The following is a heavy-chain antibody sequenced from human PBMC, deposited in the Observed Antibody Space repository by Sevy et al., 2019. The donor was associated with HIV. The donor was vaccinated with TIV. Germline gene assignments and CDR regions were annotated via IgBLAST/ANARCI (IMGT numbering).Heavy chain of an antibody. CDR3: ARDTDGSGSYYLVYYYYGMDV. J-gene: IGHJ6*02. V-gene: IGHV3-30*04. Sequence: GGSLRLSCAASGFTFSSYAMHWVRQAPGKGLEWVAVISYDGSNKYYADSVKGRFTISRDNSKNTLYLQMNSLRAEDTAGYYCARDTDGSGSYYLVYYYYGMDVWGQGTTVTVSS. CDR1: GFTFSSYA. D-gene: IGHD3-10*01. CDR2: ISYDGSNK.